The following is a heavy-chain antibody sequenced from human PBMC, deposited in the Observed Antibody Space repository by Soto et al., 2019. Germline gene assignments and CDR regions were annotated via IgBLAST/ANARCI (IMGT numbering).Heavy chain of an antibody. CDR1: GGSISRYY. Sequence: QVRLQESGPGLVKPSETLSLTCTVSGGSISRYYCSWIRQPPGKGLEWIGYLYNAGSTIYNPSLKSRVTISVDMSQNQFSLNLNYVTAADTAVYYCARDLWGYCGTDCYPLDVWGQGTTVTVSS. CDR2: LYNAGST. CDR3: ARDLWGYCGTDCYPLDV. V-gene: IGHV4-59*01. J-gene: IGHJ6*02. D-gene: IGHD2-21*02.